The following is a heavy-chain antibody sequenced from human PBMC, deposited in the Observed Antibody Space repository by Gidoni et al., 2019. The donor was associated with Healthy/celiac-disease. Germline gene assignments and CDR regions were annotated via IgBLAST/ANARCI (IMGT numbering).Heavy chain of an antibody. D-gene: IGHD6-13*01. V-gene: IGHV1-8*03. CDR3: ARVSEKIYSSSWYTYFQH. J-gene: IGHJ1*01. Sequence: QVQLVQSGAEVKKPGASVKVSCKASGYTFTSYDINWVRQATGQGLEWMGWMNPNSGNTGYAQKFQGRVTITRNTSISTAYMELSSLRSEDTAVYYCARVSEKIYSSSWYTYFQHWGQGTLVTVSS. CDR1: GYTFTSYD. CDR2: MNPNSGNT.